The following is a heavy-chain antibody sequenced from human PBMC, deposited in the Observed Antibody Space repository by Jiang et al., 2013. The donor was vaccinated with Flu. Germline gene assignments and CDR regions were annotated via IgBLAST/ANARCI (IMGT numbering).Heavy chain of an antibody. CDR1: GDSVSSNSAA. Sequence: QTLSLTCAISGDSVSSNSAAWNWIRQSPSRGLEWLGRTYYRSKWYNDYAVSVKSRITINPDTSKNQFSLQLNSVTPEDTAVYYCARNTRSSSWYPIYYFDYWGQGTLVTVSS. V-gene: IGHV6-1*01. CDR3: ARNTRSSSWYPIYYFDY. D-gene: IGHD6-13*01. CDR2: TYYRSKWYN. J-gene: IGHJ4*02.